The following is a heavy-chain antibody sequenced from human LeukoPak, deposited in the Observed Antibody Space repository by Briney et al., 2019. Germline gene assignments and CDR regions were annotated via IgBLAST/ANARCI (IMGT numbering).Heavy chain of an antibody. D-gene: IGHD4-17*01. V-gene: IGHV3-30*18. Sequence: GGSLRLSCAASGFTFSDYSMTWVRQAPGKGLEWVAVISYDGSNIYYAASVKGRFTISRDNSKNTLHLQMNSLRAEDTAVYYCAKDRNDFGDYRIFDYWGQGTLVTVSS. J-gene: IGHJ4*02. CDR3: AKDRNDFGDYRIFDY. CDR2: ISYDGSNI. CDR1: GFTFSDYS.